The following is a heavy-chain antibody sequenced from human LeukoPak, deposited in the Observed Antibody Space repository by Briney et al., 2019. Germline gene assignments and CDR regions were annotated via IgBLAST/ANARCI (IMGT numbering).Heavy chain of an antibody. Sequence: SVTLSLTCTVSGGSISSSSYYWGWIRQPPGKGLEWIGSIYYSGSTYYNPSLKSRVTISVDTSKNQFSLKLSSVTAADTAVYYCARGGLLEWFISWFDPWGQGTLVTVSS. D-gene: IGHD3-3*01. J-gene: IGHJ5*02. CDR1: GGSISSSSYY. V-gene: IGHV4-39*01. CDR3: ARGGLLEWFISWFDP. CDR2: IYYSGST.